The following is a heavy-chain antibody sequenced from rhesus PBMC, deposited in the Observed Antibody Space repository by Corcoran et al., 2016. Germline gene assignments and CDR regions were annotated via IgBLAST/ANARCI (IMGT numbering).Heavy chain of an antibody. J-gene: IGHJ4*01. D-gene: IGHD6-31*01. CDR2: IDPSGSET. CDR1: VYSVSIYG. CDR3: AKDRRSGSYDSIDS. Sequence: LQLVQSEAEVKRPGVSLTISCKTSVYSVSIYGISWVRQMPGKGLEWRGAIDPSGSETRYSPSYRSQGTLAADESINPAYLQWSSLRASDTATYYCAKDRRSGSYDSIDSWGQGVLVTVSS. V-gene: IGHV5-2*01.